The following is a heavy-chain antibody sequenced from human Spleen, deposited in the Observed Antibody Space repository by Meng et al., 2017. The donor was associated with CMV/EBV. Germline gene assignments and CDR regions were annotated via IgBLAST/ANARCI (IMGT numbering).Heavy chain of an antibody. CDR1: GGSFSGYK. CDR3: ARDHSGSYGGTLYYYGMDV. V-gene: IGHV4-34*01. D-gene: IGHD1-26*01. Sequence: SETLSLTCAVYGGSFSGYKWSWIRQPPGKGLEWIGEINHSGSTNYNPSLKSRVTISVDTSKNQFSLKLSSVTAADTAVYYCARDHSGSYGGTLYYYGMDVWGQGTTVTVSS. CDR2: INHSGST. J-gene: IGHJ6*02.